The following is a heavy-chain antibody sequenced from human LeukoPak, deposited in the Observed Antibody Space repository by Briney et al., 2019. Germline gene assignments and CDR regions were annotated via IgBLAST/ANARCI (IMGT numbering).Heavy chain of an antibody. Sequence: GGSLRLSCAASGFTFSSYGMHWVRQAPGKGLEWVAVISYDGSNKYYADSVKGRFTISRDNSKNTLYLQMNSLRAEDTAVYYCGKDLPSSGSKLGVCEYWGQGTLVTVSS. CDR1: GFTFSSYG. D-gene: IGHD1-26*01. J-gene: IGHJ4*02. V-gene: IGHV3-30*18. CDR2: ISYDGSNK. CDR3: GKDLPSSGSKLGVCEY.